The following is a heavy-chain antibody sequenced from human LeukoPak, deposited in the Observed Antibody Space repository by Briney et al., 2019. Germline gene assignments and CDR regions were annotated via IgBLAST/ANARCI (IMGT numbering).Heavy chain of an antibody. Sequence: SETLSLTCTVSGGSISSGSYYWGWIRQPAGKGLEWIGRIYSSGSTNYNPSLKSRVTISLDTSKNQFSLKLSSVTAADTAVYYCARQYSDILTGYHRGELYWYFDLWGRGTLVTVSS. J-gene: IGHJ2*01. CDR2: IYSSGST. CDR1: GGSISSGSYY. V-gene: IGHV4-61*02. D-gene: IGHD3-9*01. CDR3: ARQYSDILTGYHRGELYWYFDL.